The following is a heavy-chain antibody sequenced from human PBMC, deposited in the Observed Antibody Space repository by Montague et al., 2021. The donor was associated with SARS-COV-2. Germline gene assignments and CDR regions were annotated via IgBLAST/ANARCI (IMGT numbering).Heavy chain of an antibody. J-gene: IGHJ4*02. D-gene: IGHD3-10*01. CDR3: AKGLSSGSYYSSYFDY. CDR2: ISGSGGST. Sequence: SLSLSFAVSGFTFSSYAMSWVRQAPEKGLEWVSVISGSGGSTYYADSVKGRFTISRDNSKNTLYLQMNSLRAEDTAVYYCAKGLSSGSYYSSYFDYWGQGTLVTVSS. CDR1: GFTFSSYA. V-gene: IGHV3-23*01.